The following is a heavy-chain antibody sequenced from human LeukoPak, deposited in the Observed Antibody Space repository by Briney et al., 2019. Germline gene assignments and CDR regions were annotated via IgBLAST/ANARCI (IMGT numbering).Heavy chain of an antibody. D-gene: IGHD2-8*01. CDR2: IYYSGST. Sequence: SETLSLTCTVSGGSISSYYWSWIRQPPGKGLEWIGSIYYSGSTYYNPSLKSRVTISVDTSKNQFSLKLSSVTAADTAVYYCARLGFDCTNGVCYPTLFDYWGQGTLVTVSS. J-gene: IGHJ4*02. CDR1: GGSISSYY. V-gene: IGHV4-59*05. CDR3: ARLGFDCTNGVCYPTLFDY.